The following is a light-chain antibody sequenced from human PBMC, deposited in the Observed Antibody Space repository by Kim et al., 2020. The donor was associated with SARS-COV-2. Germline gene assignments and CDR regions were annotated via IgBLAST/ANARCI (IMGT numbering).Light chain of an antibody. CDR2: DAS. CDR1: QSINSW. J-gene: IGKJ2*01. V-gene: IGKV1-5*01. CDR3: HQYQSYPYT. Sequence: ASVGDRVTITCRASQSINSWLAWYQQQPGTAPKLLIYDASSLQSGVPPRFSGRGSGTEFTLTISSLQPDDFATYYCHQYQSYPYTFGQGTKLEIK.